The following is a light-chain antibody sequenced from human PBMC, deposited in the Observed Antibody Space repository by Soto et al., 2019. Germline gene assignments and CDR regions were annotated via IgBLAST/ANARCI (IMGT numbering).Light chain of an antibody. Sequence: QSVLTQPASVSGSPGQSITFSCTGTSSDVGSSNLVSWYQQHPGKAPKLLIYEVSKRPSGVSNRFSGSKSGNTASLTISGLQAEDEADYYCCSYAGSSTHYFGTGTKVPV. CDR3: CSYAGSSTHY. CDR1: SSDVGSSNL. CDR2: EVS. J-gene: IGLJ1*01. V-gene: IGLV2-23*02.